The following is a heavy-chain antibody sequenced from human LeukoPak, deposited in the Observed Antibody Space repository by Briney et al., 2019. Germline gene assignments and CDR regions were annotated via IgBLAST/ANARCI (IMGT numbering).Heavy chain of an antibody. J-gene: IGHJ4*02. CDR3: ARDLGMVRGVSDY. CDR1: RGTFSSYA. D-gene: IGHD3-10*01. V-gene: IGHV1-69*04. CDR2: IIPILGIA. Sequence: SVKVSCKASRGTFSSYAISWVRQAPGQGLEWMGRIIPILGIANYAQKFQGRVTITADKSTSTAYMELSSLRSEDTAVYYCARDLGMVRGVSDYWGQGTLVTVSS.